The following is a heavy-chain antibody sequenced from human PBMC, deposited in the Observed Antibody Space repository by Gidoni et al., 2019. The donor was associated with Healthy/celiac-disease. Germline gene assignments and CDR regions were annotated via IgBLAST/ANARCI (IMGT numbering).Heavy chain of an antibody. CDR2: ISYDGSNK. D-gene: IGHD6-13*01. CDR1: GFTFSSYA. CDR3: ARDRAAAGTDY. V-gene: IGHV3-30-3*01. Sequence: GGGVVQPGRSLRLSCAASGFTFSSYAMHWVRQAPGKGLEWVAVISYDGSNKYYADSVKCRFTISRDNSKNTLYLQMNSLRAEDTAVYYCARDRAAAGTDYWGQGTLVTVSS. J-gene: IGHJ4*02.